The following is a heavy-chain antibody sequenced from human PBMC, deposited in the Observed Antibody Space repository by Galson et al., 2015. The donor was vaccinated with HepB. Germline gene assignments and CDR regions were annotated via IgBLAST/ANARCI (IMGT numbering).Heavy chain of an antibody. CDR3: AKDLIRATIPLEYYYYYMDV. J-gene: IGHJ6*03. V-gene: IGHV3-23*01. D-gene: IGHD1-26*01. CDR2: ISGSGGST. CDR1: GFTFSSYA. Sequence: SLRLSCAASGFTFSSYAMSWVRQAPGKGLEWVSAISGSGGSTYYADSVKGRFTISRDNSKNTLYLQMNSLRAEDTAVYYCAKDLIRATIPLEYYYYYMDVWGKGTTVTVSS.